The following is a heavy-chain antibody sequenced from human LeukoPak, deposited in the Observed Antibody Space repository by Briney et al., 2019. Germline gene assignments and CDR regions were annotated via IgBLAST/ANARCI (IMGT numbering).Heavy chain of an antibody. CDR2: FDPEDGET. Sequence: GASVKVSCKVSGYTLTELSMHWVRQAPGKGLEWMGGFDPEDGETIYAQKFQGRVTMTEDTSTDTAYMELSSLRYEDTAVYYCATRAYCGGDCYFPYYYYGMDVWGQGTTVTVSS. CDR1: GYTLTELS. V-gene: IGHV1-24*01. J-gene: IGHJ6*02. D-gene: IGHD2-21*02. CDR3: ATRAYCGGDCYFPYYYYGMDV.